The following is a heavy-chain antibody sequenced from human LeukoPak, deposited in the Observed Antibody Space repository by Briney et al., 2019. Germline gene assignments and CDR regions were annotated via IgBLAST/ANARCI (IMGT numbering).Heavy chain of an antibody. D-gene: IGHD5-24*01. J-gene: IGHJ4*02. Sequence: SETLSLTCTVSVHFLSRHYWSWIRQPPGKGLEWIGYIYYSGGTNYNPSLKSRVTISVDRSKNQFSLNLSSVTAADTAVYYCARERGDGYNYPPYYFDYWGQGTLVTVSS. V-gene: IGHV4-59*11. CDR1: VHFLSRHY. CDR3: ARERGDGYNYPPYYFDY. CDR2: IYYSGGT.